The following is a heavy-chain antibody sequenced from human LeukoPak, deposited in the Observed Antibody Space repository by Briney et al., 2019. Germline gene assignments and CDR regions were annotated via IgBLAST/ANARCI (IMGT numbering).Heavy chain of an antibody. CDR1: GFTFRNYV. CDR3: AREEGYSGYFDY. CDR2: ISYDGSNK. V-gene: IGHV3-30-3*01. J-gene: IGHJ4*02. Sequence: GGSLGLSCAASGFTFRNYVIHWVRQAPGKGLEWVAVISYDGSNKYYADSVKGRFTISRDNSKNTLYLQMNSLRAEDTAVYYCAREEGYSGYFDYWGQGTLVTVSS. D-gene: IGHD3-10*01.